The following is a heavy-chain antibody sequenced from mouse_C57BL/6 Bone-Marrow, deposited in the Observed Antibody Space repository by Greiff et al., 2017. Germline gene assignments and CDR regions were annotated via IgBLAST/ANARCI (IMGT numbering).Heavy chain of an antibody. CDR1: GFNIKDDY. D-gene: IGHD1-1*02. Sequence: VQLQESGAELVRPGASVKLSCTASGFNIKDDYMHWVKQRPEQGLEWIGWIDPENGDTEYASKFQGKATITADTSSNTAYLQLSSLTSEDTAVYDCAITRVYGYWGQGTTLTVSA. V-gene: IGHV14-4*01. J-gene: IGHJ2*01. CDR2: IDPENGDT. CDR3: AITRVYGY.